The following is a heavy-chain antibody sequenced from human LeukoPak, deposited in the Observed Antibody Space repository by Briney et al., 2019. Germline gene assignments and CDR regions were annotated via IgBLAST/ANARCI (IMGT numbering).Heavy chain of an antibody. J-gene: IGHJ6*02. D-gene: IGHD2-2*01. Sequence: GGSVRLSCAASGFTFSGYIMNWVRQAPGKGLEWVSYISSSSSTIYYADSVKGLFTISRDNAKNSLYLQMNSLRAEDTAVYYCARADCSSTSCYDYYYYGMDVWGQGTTVTVSS. CDR2: ISSSSSTI. V-gene: IGHV3-48*01. CDR1: GFTFSGYI. CDR3: ARADCSSTSCYDYYYYGMDV.